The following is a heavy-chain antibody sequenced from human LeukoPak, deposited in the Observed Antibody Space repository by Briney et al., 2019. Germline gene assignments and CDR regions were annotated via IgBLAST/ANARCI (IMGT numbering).Heavy chain of an antibody. CDR3: ARAPTDDYYYYYMDV. CDR2: IIPIFGTA. J-gene: IGHJ6*03. CDR1: GGTFSSYA. V-gene: IGHV1-69*06. Sequence: SVKVSCKASGGTFSSYAISWVRQAPGQGLEWMGGIIPIFGTANYAQKFQGRVTITADKSTSAAYMELSSLRSEDTAVYYCARAPTDDYYYYYMDVWGKGTTVTVSS. D-gene: IGHD1-26*01.